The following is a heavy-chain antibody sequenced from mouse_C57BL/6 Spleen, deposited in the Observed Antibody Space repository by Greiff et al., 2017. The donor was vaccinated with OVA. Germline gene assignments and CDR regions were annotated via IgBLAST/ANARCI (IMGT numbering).Heavy chain of an antibody. CDR2: ISHDGSN. J-gene: IGHJ3*01. D-gene: IGHD2-4*01. CDR1: GYSITSGYY. Sequence: EVKLVESGPGLVKPSQSLSLTCSVTGYSITSGYYWNWIRQFPGNKLEWMGYISHDGSNNYNPSLKNRTSITLDTSTNHFFLKLNSMTTEDTATYYCAIDYTWFAYWGQGPLVTVSA. V-gene: IGHV3-6*01. CDR3: AIDYTWFAY.